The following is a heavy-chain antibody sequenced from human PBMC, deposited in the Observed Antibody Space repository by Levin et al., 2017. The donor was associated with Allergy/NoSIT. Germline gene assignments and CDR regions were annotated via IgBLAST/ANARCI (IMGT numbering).Heavy chain of an antibody. CDR2: IYYTGST. CDR3: TTSSGWSRPSN. CDR1: GGSISSYY. V-gene: IGHV4-59*08. J-gene: IGHJ4*02. Sequence: PSETLSLTCTVSGGSISSYYWSWFRQPPGKGLEWIGYIYYTGSTNYNPSLKSRVTISVDTSKNQFSLLLSSVTAADTAVYYCTTSSGWSRPSNWGQGTLVTVSS. D-gene: IGHD6-19*01.